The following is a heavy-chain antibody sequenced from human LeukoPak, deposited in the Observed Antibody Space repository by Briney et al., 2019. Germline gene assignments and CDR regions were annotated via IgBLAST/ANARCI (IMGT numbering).Heavy chain of an antibody. Sequence: GASVKVSCKASGYTFTSCDINWVRQATGQGLEWMGWMNPNSGNTGYAQKFQGRVTMTRNTSISTAYMELSSLRPEDTAVYYCARGRGLYDYVWGSYRLYYFDYWGQGTLVTVSS. J-gene: IGHJ4*02. CDR2: MNPNSGNT. V-gene: IGHV1-8*01. D-gene: IGHD3-16*02. CDR3: ARGRGLYDYVWGSYRLYYFDY. CDR1: GYTFTSCD.